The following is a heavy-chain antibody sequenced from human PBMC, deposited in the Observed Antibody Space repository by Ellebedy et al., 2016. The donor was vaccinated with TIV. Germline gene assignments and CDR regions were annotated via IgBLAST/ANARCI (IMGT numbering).Heavy chain of an antibody. CDR2: IYKNGGT. V-gene: IGHV3-66*01. Sequence: GESLKISCAASGFTVSDYFMTWVRQAPGKGLEWVSLIYKNGGTNYTDSVNGRFTITRDDSKNTLYLQMNSLRAEDTAVYNCARDPGGGGDYGDNWFDPWGQGTLVTVSS. D-gene: IGHD3-16*01. CDR1: GFTVSDYF. J-gene: IGHJ5*02. CDR3: ARDPGGGGDYGDNWFDP.